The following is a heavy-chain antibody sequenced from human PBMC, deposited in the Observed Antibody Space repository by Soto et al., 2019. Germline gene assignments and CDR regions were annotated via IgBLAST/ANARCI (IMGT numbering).Heavy chain of an antibody. D-gene: IGHD7-27*01. CDR2: ISYDGSNK. J-gene: IGHJ4*02. CDR3: ARGSGPFDY. CDR1: GFTFSSYA. Sequence: GGSLRLSCAASGFTFSSYAMHWVRQAPGKGLEWVAVISYDGSNKYYADSVKGRFTISRDNSKNTLYLQMNSLRAEDTAVYYCARGSGPFDYWGQGTLVTVSS. V-gene: IGHV3-30-3*01.